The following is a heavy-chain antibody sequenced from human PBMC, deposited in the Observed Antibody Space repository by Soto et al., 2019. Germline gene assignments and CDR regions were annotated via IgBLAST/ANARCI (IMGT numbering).Heavy chain of an antibody. CDR1: GFTFSSYS. V-gene: IGHV3-21*01. CDR2: ISSSSSYI. D-gene: IGHD1-1*01. Sequence: GSLRLSCAASGFTFSSYSMNWVRQAPGKGLEWVSSISSSSSYIYYADSVKGRFTISRDNAKNSLYLQMNSLRAEDTAVYYCARAPRQLETNYYYYYYMDVWGKGTTVTVSS. CDR3: ARAPRQLETNYYYYYYMDV. J-gene: IGHJ6*03.